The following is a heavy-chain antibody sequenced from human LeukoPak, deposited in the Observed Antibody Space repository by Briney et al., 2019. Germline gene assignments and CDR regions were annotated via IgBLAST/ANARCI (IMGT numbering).Heavy chain of an antibody. J-gene: IGHJ4*02. V-gene: IGHV3-23*01. D-gene: IGHD4-11*01. CDR1: GFTFNSYA. Sequence: GGSLRLSCAASGFTFNSYAMTWVRQAPGKGLEWVSSISGSGGSTYYADSVKGRFTIPRDNSMNTLYLQMNSPRAEDTAIFYCAKDWDQSNYRTSNFDYWGQGTLVTVSS. CDR3: AKDWDQSNYRTSNFDY. CDR2: ISGSGGST.